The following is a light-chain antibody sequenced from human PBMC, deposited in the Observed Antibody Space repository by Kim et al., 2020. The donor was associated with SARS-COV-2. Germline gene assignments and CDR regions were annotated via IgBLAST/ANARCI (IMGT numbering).Light chain of an antibody. Sequence: GQSVTISCTGTSSDVGYYNYVSWYQQHPGKAPKLMIYDVRKRPSGVPDRFSGSKSGNTASLTISGLQAEDEADYYCCSYAGSYGVVFGGGTKLTVL. CDR1: SSDVGYYNY. V-gene: IGLV2-11*01. CDR3: CSYAGSYGVV. J-gene: IGLJ2*01. CDR2: DVR.